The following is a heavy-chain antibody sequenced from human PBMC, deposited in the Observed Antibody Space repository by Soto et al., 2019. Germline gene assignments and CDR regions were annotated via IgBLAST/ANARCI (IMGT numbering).Heavy chain of an antibody. CDR2: IVVGSGNT. V-gene: IGHV1-58*01. Sequence: SVKVSCKASGFTFTSSAVQWVQQARGQRLEWIGWIVVGSGNTNYAQKFQERVTITRDMSTSTAYMELSSLRSEDTAVYYCAADTTNPSVSDYWGQGTLVTVS. D-gene: IGHD2-8*01. CDR3: AADTTNPSVSDY. J-gene: IGHJ4*02. CDR1: GFTFTSSA.